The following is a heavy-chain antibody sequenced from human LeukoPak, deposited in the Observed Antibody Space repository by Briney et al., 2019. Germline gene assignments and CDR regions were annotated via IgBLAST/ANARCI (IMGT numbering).Heavy chain of an antibody. CDR3: AREIDGYDSSGYYFHYFDY. CDR2: ISSSSSTI. CDR1: GFTFSSYS. D-gene: IGHD3-22*01. Sequence: PGGSLRLSCAASGFTFSSYSMNWVRQAPGKGLEWVSYISSSSSTIYYADSVKGRFTISRDNAKNSLYLQMNSLRDEDTAVYYCAREIDGYDSSGYYFHYFDYWGQGTLVTVSS. V-gene: IGHV3-48*02. J-gene: IGHJ4*02.